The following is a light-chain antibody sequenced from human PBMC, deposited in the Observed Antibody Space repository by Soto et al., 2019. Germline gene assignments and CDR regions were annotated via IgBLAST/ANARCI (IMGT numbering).Light chain of an antibody. Sequence: DIQMTQSPSSLSASVGDRVTITCQASQDITKYLSWFQQKPGKVPKLLIYDASELETGVPSRFSGSGSGTHFTFTISSLQPEDLATYYCQHYDNLPYTFGQGTKLEMK. J-gene: IGKJ2*01. CDR2: DAS. CDR3: QHYDNLPYT. V-gene: IGKV1-33*01. CDR1: QDITKY.